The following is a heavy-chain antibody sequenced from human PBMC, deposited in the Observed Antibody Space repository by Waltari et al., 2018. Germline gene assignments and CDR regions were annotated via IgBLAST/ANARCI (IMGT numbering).Heavy chain of an antibody. CDR1: GFTFSSYW. D-gene: IGHD3-3*01. Sequence: EVQLVESGGGLVQPGGSLRLSCAASGFTFSSYWMSWVRQAPGKGLDWVANMKQDGSDKYYVDSVKGRFTVSRDNAKNSLYLQMNSLRAEDTAVYYCARANDFWSGSYYWYFDLWGRGTLVTVSS. V-gene: IGHV3-7*01. J-gene: IGHJ2*01. CDR3: ARANDFWSGSYYWYFDL. CDR2: MKQDGSDK.